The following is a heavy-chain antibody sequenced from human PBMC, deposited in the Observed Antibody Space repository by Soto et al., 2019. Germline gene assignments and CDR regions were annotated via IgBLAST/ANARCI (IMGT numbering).Heavy chain of an antibody. CDR2: ISSSGSTI. Sequence: PGGSLRLSCAASGFTFSSYEMNWVRQAPGKGLEWVSYISSSGSTIYYADSVKGRFTISRDNAKNSLYLQMNSLRAEDTAVYYCASSSFYSSSFSFDYWGQGTLVTVSS. CDR1: GFTFSSYE. D-gene: IGHD6-13*01. J-gene: IGHJ4*02. CDR3: ASSSFYSSSFSFDY. V-gene: IGHV3-48*03.